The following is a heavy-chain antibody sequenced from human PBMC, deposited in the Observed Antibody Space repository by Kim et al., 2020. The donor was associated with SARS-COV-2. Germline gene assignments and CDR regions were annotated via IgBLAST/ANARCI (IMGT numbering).Heavy chain of an antibody. Sequence: GGSLRLSCTASGFTFGDYAMSWFRQAPGKGLEWVGFIRSKAYGGTTEYAASVKGRFTISRDDSKSIAYLQMNSLKTEDTAVYYCTRDYDILTGYAETYYGMDVWGQGTTVTVSS. CDR1: GFTFGDYA. J-gene: IGHJ6*02. V-gene: IGHV3-49*03. CDR3: TRDYDILTGYAETYYGMDV. CDR2: IRSKAYGGTT. D-gene: IGHD3-9*01.